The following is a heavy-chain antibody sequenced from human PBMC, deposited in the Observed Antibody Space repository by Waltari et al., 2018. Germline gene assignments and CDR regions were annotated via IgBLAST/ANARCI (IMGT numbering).Heavy chain of an antibody. CDR1: GYTFTGYY. V-gene: IGHV1-2*02. Sequence: QVQLVQSGAEVKKPGASVKVSCKAAGYTFTGYYMHWVRQAPGQGLEWMGWINPNSGGTNYAQKFQGRVTLTRDTSISTAYMGLSRLRSDDTAVYYCARGMFAPSLSFGGSYRTFDYWGQGTLVTVSS. D-gene: IGHD3-16*02. CDR2: INPNSGGT. CDR3: ARGMFAPSLSFGGSYRTFDY. J-gene: IGHJ4*02.